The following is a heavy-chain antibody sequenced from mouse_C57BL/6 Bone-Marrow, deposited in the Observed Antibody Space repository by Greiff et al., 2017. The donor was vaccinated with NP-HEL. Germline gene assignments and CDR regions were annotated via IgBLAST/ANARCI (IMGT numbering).Heavy chain of an antibody. CDR3: ARSYAPFAY. CDR2: IHPNSGST. V-gene: IGHV1-64*01. CDR1: GYTFTSYW. Sequence: QVHVKQSGAELVKPGASVKLSCKASGYTFTSYWMHWVKQRPGQGLEWIGMIHPNSGSTNYNEKFKSKATLTVDKSSSTAYMQLSSLTSEDSAVYYCARSYAPFAYWGQGTLVTVSA. J-gene: IGHJ3*01. D-gene: IGHD1-1*01.